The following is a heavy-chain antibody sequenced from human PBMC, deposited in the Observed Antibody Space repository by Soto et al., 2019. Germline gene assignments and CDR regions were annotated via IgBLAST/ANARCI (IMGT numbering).Heavy chain of an antibody. CDR3: ARYLIVEATPPYYFDY. V-gene: IGHV1-18*01. CDR2: ISAYNGNT. CDR1: GYTFTSYG. D-gene: IGHD1-26*01. Sequence: QVQLVQSGAEVKKPGASVKVSGKASGYTFTSYGISWVRQAPGQGLEWMGWISAYNGNTNYEQKLHGRVTMSTDTTMSTAYMELRSMSSTDTAVYYCARYLIVEATPPYYFDYWGQGTLVTVSS. J-gene: IGHJ4*02.